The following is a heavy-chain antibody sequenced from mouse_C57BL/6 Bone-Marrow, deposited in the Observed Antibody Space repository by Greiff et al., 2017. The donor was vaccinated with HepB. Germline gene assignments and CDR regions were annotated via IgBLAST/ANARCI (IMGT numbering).Heavy chain of an antibody. V-gene: IGHV14-4*01. CDR1: GFNIKDDY. Sequence: EVQLQQSGAELVRPGASVKLSCTASGFNIKDDYMHWVKQRPEQGLEWIGWIDPENGDTEYASKFQGKATITADTSSNTAYLQLSSLTSEDTAVYYGTTKYYYGSSYVDYWGQGTTLTVSS. D-gene: IGHD1-1*01. CDR2: IDPENGDT. CDR3: TTKYYYGSSYVDY. J-gene: IGHJ2*01.